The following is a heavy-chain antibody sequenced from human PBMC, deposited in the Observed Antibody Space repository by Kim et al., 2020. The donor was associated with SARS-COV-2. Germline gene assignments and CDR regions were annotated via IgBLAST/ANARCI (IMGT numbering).Heavy chain of an antibody. J-gene: IGHJ6*02. D-gene: IGHD3-10*01. CDR3: ARDRMVQGDDYYYYYGMDV. Sequence: GGSLRISCAASGFTFSSYSMNWVRQAPGKGLEWVSYISSSSSTIYYADSVKGRFTISRDNAKNSLYLQMNSLRDEDTAVYYCARDRMVQGDDYYYYYGMDVWGQGTTVTVSS. CDR1: GFTFSSYS. CDR2: ISSSSSTI. V-gene: IGHV3-48*02.